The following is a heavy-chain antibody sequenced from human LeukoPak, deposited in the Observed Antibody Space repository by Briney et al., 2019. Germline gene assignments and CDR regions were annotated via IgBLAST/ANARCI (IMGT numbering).Heavy chain of an antibody. CDR2: ISAYNGNT. V-gene: IGHV1-18*04. Sequence: GASVKVSCEASGYTFTSYGISWVRQAPGQGLEWMGWISAYNGNTNYAQKLQGRVTMTTDTSTSTAYMELRSLRSDDTAVYYCARDLLVGSGWAYDAFDIWGQGTMVTVSS. CDR1: GYTFTSYG. CDR3: ARDLLVGSGWAYDAFDI. D-gene: IGHD6-19*01. J-gene: IGHJ3*02.